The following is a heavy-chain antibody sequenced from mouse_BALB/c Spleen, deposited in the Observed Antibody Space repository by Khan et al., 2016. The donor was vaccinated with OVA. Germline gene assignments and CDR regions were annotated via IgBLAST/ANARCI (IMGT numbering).Heavy chain of an antibody. CDR1: GYSFTTYY. J-gene: IGHJ3*01. V-gene: IGHV1S135*01. CDR2: IDPFHTGT. CDR3: ARGTFDY. D-gene: IGHD3-3*01. Sequence: VQLQQSGPELMKPGASVNISCKASGYSFTTYYIHWVKQSRGKSLEWIGYIDPFHTGTDYNQKFQGQATLTVDKSSNTAYMHLTSLTSEDSAVYYFARGTFDYWGQGTLVTVSA.